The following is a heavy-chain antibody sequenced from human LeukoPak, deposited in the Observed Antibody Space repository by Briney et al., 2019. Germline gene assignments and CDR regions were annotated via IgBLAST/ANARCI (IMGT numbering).Heavy chain of an antibody. CDR2: IKQDGSAK. D-gene: IGHD3-9*01. J-gene: IGHJ4*02. CDR1: GFSFSTNW. V-gene: IGHV3-7*03. CDR3: ARGPELLRYFDWLLWTLDY. Sequence: GGSLRLSCAASGFSFSTNWMDWIRQAPGKGLEWVANIKQDGSAKHYVDSVKGRFTISRDNAKDSLYLQMNSLTVEDTAVYYCARGPELLRYFDWLLWTLDYWGQGTLVTVSS.